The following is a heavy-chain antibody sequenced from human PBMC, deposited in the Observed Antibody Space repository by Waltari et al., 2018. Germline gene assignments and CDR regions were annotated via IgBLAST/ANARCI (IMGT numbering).Heavy chain of an antibody. Sequence: QIQLVQSGGEVKKPGASVNVSCKASGYMFRNFGIFWVRQAPGQGLEYMGWITADNGNTNYAQKFQGRLTLTTDTSASTAYMELSSLTSDDTAVYFCARDRRDDNNSVRWLDPWGQGTLVTVSS. D-gene: IGHD1-1*01. V-gene: IGHV1-18*01. CDR1: GYMFRNFG. CDR3: ARDRRDDNNSVRWLDP. CDR2: ITADNGNT. J-gene: IGHJ5*02.